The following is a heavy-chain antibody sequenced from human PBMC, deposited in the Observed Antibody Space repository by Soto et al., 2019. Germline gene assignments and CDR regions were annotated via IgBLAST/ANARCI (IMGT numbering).Heavy chain of an antibody. CDR3: ARAIPRPVLGFDY. V-gene: IGHV1-2*02. CDR2: VNPNLGNT. Sequence: VQLVQSGAEVKRPGASVKVSCKASGYTFTDTFIHWLRQAPGQRPEWMGWVNPNLGNTQYARKFQGRVSLTRDTSNSTAYMELVGLESDDSAFYFCARAIPRPVLGFDYWGQGTLVTVSS. CDR1: GYTFTDTF. J-gene: IGHJ4*02. D-gene: IGHD2-2*02.